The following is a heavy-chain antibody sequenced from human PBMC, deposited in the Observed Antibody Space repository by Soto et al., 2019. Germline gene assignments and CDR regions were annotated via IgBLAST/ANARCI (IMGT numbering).Heavy chain of an antibody. V-gene: IGHV4-34*01. CDR1: GGSFSGYY. CDR2: INHSGST. D-gene: IGHD4-17*01. Sequence: PSETLSLTCAVYGGSFSGYYWSWIRQPPGKGLEWIGEINHSGSTNYNPSLKSRVTISVDTSKNQFSLKLSSVTAADTAVYYCARGLVHALYGDRYYYYYYGMDVWGQGTTVTVSS. J-gene: IGHJ6*02. CDR3: ARGLVHALYGDRYYYYYYGMDV.